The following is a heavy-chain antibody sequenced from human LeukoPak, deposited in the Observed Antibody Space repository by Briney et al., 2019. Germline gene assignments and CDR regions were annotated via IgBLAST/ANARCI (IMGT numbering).Heavy chain of an antibody. CDR3: ARGPYYYDSSGYYRPRRPFDY. D-gene: IGHD3-22*01. CDR1: GGSFSGYY. J-gene: IGHJ4*02. V-gene: IGHV4-34*01. CDR2: INHSGST. Sequence: SETPSLTCAVYGGSFSGYYWSWIRQPPGKGLEWIGEINHSGSTNYNPSLKSRVTISVDTSKNQFSLKLSSVTAADTAVYYCARGPYYYDSSGYYRPRRPFDYWGQGTLVTVSS.